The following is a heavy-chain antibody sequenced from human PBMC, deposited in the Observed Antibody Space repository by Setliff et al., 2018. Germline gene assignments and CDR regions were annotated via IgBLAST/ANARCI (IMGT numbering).Heavy chain of an antibody. J-gene: IGHJ6*03. V-gene: IGHV3-20*04. CDR2: INWNGGST. Sequence: GGSLELSCVASGFTFDDYAMRWVRQAPGKGLEWVCGINWNGGSTGYADSVMGRFTISRDNAKNSLYLQMNSLTAGYTAVYYCARSSVVGGYSTTYYFDYMDVWGKGTTVTVSS. CDR1: GFTFDDYA. CDR3: ARSSVVGGYSTTYYFDYMDV. D-gene: IGHD3-3*01.